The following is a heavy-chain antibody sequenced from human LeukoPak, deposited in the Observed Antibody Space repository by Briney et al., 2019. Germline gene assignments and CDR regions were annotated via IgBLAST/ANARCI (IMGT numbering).Heavy chain of an antibody. CDR1: GFTFDDYA. J-gene: IGHJ5*02. D-gene: IGHD6-13*01. CDR2: ISWNSGSI. V-gene: IGHV3-9*01. Sequence: SGGSLRLSCAASGFTFDDYAMHWVRQAPGKGLEWVSGISWNSGSIGYADSVKGRFTISRDNAKNSLYLQMNSLRAEDTALYYCAKAHNLYSSSWYPPWFDPWGQGTLVTVSS. CDR3: AKAHNLYSSSWYPPWFDP.